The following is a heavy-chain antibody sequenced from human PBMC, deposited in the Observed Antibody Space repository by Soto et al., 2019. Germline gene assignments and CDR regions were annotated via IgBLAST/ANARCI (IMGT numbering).Heavy chain of an antibody. V-gene: IGHV3-30*03. CDR2: ISFDGNNE. J-gene: IGHJ6*02. D-gene: IGHD3-9*01. CDR1: GFTFSTYG. CDR3: FDAFDVMDI. Sequence: QVQLVESGGGVVQPGRSLRLSCEASGFTFSTYGTHWVRQTPDKGLEWLAGISFDGNNEYYAESVKGRFTISRDYSKNTLFLQMNRLRMGDTAVYYCFDAFDVMDIWGQGTTVIVSS.